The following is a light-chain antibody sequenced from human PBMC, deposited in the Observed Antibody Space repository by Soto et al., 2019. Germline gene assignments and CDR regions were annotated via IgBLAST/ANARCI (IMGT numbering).Light chain of an antibody. Sequence: PGERATLSCRASQSVSSRYLGWYQQRFGQAPRLLIYGASSRATGIPDRFSGSGSGTDFTLTISSLEPEDFAVYYCQQYGSPPWTFGQGTKVEIK. J-gene: IGKJ1*01. CDR1: QSVSSRY. CDR2: GAS. CDR3: QQYGSPPWT. V-gene: IGKV3-20*01.